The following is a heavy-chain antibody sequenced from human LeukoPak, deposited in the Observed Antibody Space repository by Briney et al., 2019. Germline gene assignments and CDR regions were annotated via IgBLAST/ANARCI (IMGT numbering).Heavy chain of an antibody. CDR2: IRSKANSYAT. CDR1: GFTFSGSA. CDR3: TKPVVMDWYFDL. Sequence: GGSLRLSCAASGFTFSGSAMHWVRQASGKGLEWIGRIRSKANSYATAYAASVKGRFTISRDDSKNTAYLQMNSLKTEDTAVYYCTKPVVMDWYFDLWGRGTLVTVSS. J-gene: IGHJ2*01. D-gene: IGHD4-23*01. V-gene: IGHV3-73*01.